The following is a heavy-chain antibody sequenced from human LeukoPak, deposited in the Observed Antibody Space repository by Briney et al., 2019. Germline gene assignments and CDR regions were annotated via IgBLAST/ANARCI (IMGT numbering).Heavy chain of an antibody. CDR2: INQDGGEK. CDR3: ARHSAGWLYFDS. J-gene: IGHJ4*02. CDR1: GFNFSSYW. Sequence: PGGSLRLSCAASGFNFSSYWMNWVRQAPGKGLEWVANINQDGGEKYYVDSVKDRFTISRDNAKNSLSLQMNSLRAEDTAVYYCARHSAGWLYFDSWGQGTLVTVSS. V-gene: IGHV3-7*01. D-gene: IGHD6-19*01.